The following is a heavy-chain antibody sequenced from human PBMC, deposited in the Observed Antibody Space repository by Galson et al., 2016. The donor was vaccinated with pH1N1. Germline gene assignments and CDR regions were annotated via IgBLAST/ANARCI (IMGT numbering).Heavy chain of an antibody. CDR1: GGSFSDYY. D-gene: IGHD3-22*01. Sequence: ETLSLTCTVYGGSFSDYYWSWIRQPPGKGLEWIGEVNPSGSTIYNPSLNSRVIISADTSRNQFSLKLTSVTAADTAVYYCARHSGYHHSTTYLDSWGQGTLVTVSS. CDR2: VNPSGST. V-gene: IGHV4-34*01. J-gene: IGHJ4*02. CDR3: ARHSGYHHSTTYLDS.